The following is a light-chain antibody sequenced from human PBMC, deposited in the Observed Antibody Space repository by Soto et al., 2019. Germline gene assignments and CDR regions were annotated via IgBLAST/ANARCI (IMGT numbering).Light chain of an antibody. J-gene: IGLJ1*01. CDR3: QSYDSRLSAYV. CDR1: SSDVGRFNF. Sequence: QSALTQPASVSGSPGQSITISCTGTSSDVGRFNFVSWFQQHPGKAPKLLIYEVTKRPSGVSNRFSGSKSGTSASLAITGLQAEDEADYYCQSYDSRLSAYVFGTGTKVTVL. V-gene: IGLV2-14*01. CDR2: EVT.